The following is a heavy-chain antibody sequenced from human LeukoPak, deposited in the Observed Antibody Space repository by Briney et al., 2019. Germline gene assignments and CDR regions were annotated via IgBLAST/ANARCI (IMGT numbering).Heavy chain of an antibody. CDR3: ARGDGESTVTGPFDY. CDR1: GGSISSGGYY. V-gene: IGHV4-31*03. CDR2: IYYSGST. J-gene: IGHJ4*02. Sequence: SETLSLTCTVSGGSISSGGYYWSWIRQHPGKGLEWIGYIYYSGSTYYNPSLKSRVTISVDTSKNQFSLKLSSVTAADTAVYYCARGDGESTVTGPFDYWGQGTLVTVSS. D-gene: IGHD4-17*01.